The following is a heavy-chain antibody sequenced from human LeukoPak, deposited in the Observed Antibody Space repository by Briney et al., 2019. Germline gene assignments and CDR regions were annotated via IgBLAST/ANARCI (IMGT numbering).Heavy chain of an antibody. V-gene: IGHV3-23*01. D-gene: IGHD4-17*01. J-gene: IGHJ4*02. CDR1: GFTFISYA. CDR2: ISSSGGST. CDR3: AKVANDYGDYVLDY. Sequence: PGGSLRLSCAASGFTFISYAMSWVRQAPGKGLEWVSGISSSGGSTYYADSVKGRFTISRDNSNKMLYLQMNSLRAEDTAVYYCAKVANDYGDYVLDYWGQGTLVTVSS.